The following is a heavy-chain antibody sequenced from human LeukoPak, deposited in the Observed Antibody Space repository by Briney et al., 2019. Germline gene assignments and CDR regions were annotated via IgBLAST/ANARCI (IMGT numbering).Heavy chain of an antibody. V-gene: IGHV3-30-3*01. CDR1: GFTFSIYA. D-gene: IGHD6-19*01. Sequence: GRSLRLSCAASGFTFSIYAMHWVRQAPGKGLEWVAVISYDGSNKYYADSVKGRFTISRDNSKNTLYLQMNSLRAEDTAVYYCARGDSSGWYLFWGQGTLVTVSS. CDR2: ISYDGSNK. CDR3: ARGDSSGWYLF. J-gene: IGHJ4*02.